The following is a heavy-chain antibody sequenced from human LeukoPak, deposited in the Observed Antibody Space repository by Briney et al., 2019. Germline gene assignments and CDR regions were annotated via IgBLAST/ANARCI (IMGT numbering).Heavy chain of an antibody. V-gene: IGHV3-74*01. J-gene: IGHJ4*02. Sequence: QSGGSLRLSCAASGFTFNNYAMPWVRQAPGKGLVWVSHINSDGRSTSYADSVKGRFTISRDNAKNTLYLQMNSLRAEDTAVYYCARDYDFDDYWGQGTLVTVSS. CDR3: ARDYDFDDY. CDR2: INSDGRST. D-gene: IGHD3-3*01. CDR1: GFTFNNYA.